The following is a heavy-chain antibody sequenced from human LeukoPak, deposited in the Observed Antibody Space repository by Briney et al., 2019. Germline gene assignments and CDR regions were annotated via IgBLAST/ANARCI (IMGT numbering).Heavy chain of an antibody. CDR1: GGSISSYY. CDR3: ARQGGSFAFDI. D-gene: IGHD1-26*01. CDR2: IYYSGST. V-gene: IGHV4-59*08. J-gene: IGHJ3*02. Sequence: PSETLSLTCTVSGGSISSYYWSWIRQPPGEGLEWIGYIYYSGSTNYNPSLKSRVTISVDTSKNQFSLKLSSVTAADTAVYYCARQGGSFAFDIWGQGTMVTVSS.